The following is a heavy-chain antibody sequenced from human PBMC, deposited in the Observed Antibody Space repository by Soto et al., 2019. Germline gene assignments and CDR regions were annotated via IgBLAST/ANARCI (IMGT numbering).Heavy chain of an antibody. CDR3: ARERLVGAAPSDY. Sequence: EVHLVESGGGLVQPGGSLRLSCAVSGFTFSSYNMNWVRQAPGKGLEWISYISSSSSTIYYADSVKGRFTISRDNAKNSLYLQMDSLRDEDTAVYYCARERLVGAAPSDYWGQGTLVTVSS. CDR1: GFTFSSYN. J-gene: IGHJ4*02. CDR2: ISSSSSTI. D-gene: IGHD1-26*01. V-gene: IGHV3-48*02.